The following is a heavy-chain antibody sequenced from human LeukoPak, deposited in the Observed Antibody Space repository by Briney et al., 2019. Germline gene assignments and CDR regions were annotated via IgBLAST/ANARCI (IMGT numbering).Heavy chain of an antibody. CDR2: ISSSSNNI. J-gene: IGHJ4*02. D-gene: IGHD3-9*01. CDR1: GFTFSSYT. V-gene: IGHV3-21*01. Sequence: GGSLRLSCATSGFTFSSYTMKWVRQAPGKGLEWVSSISSSSNNIYYADSVKGRFTISRDNAKNSLFLLMNSLRAEDTAVYYCARLPYDMLTGYTRDWGQGTLVTVSS. CDR3: ARLPYDMLTGYTRD.